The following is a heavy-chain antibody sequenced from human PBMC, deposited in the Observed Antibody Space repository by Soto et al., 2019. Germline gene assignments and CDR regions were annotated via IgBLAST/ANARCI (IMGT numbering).Heavy chain of an antibody. CDR3: ARVGCTNGVCYTGDWFDP. CDR1: GGSISSSNW. J-gene: IGHJ5*02. CDR2: IYHSGST. V-gene: IGHV4-4*02. D-gene: IGHD2-8*01. Sequence: QVQLQESGPGLVKPSGTLSLTCAVSGGSISSSNWWSWVRQPPGKGLEWIGEIYHSGSTNYNPSLRSRVTISVDKSKNQFSLKLSSVTAADTAVYYCARVGCTNGVCYTGDWFDPWGQGTLVTVSS.